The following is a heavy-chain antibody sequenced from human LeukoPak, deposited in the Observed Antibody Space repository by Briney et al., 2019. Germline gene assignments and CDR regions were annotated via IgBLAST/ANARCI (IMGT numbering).Heavy chain of an antibody. CDR3: AKGRWLEEPFDY. Sequence: PAGGSLRLSYAASGFTFSSYAMSWVRQAPGKGLEWVSAISGSGGSTYYADSVKGRFTISRDNSKNTLYLQMNSLRAEDTAVYYCAKGRWLEEPFDYWGQGTLVTVSS. V-gene: IGHV3-23*01. D-gene: IGHD6-19*01. J-gene: IGHJ4*02. CDR1: GFTFSSYA. CDR2: ISGSGGST.